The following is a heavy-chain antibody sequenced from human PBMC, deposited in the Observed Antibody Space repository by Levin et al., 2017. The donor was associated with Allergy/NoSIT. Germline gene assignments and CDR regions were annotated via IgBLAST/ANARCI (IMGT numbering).Heavy chain of an antibody. D-gene: IGHD2-15*01. CDR2: IYYSGST. CDR1: GGSIIGYY. V-gene: IGHV4-59*01. Sequence: PSETLSLTCTVSGGSIIGYYWNWIRQPPGKGLEWIGFIYYSGSTNYNSSLKSRVTISVDTSKNQFSLNLSSVTAADTAVYYCARSVAARYCFDSWGQGTLVTVSS. CDR3: ARSVAARYCFDS. J-gene: IGHJ4*02.